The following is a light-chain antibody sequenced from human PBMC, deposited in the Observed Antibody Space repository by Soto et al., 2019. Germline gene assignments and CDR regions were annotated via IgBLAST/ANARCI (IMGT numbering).Light chain of an antibody. CDR1: QSLTSSY. V-gene: IGKV3-20*01. CDR2: GAF. CDR3: QQYGSLIT. J-gene: IGKJ5*01. Sequence: EIVLTQSPGTLSLSPGERATLSCRASQSLTSSYLAWYQQKPGQAPRLLTYGAFSRATGIPDRFSGSGSGTDFTLTISRLEPEDFAVYYCQQYGSLITFGQGTRLEIK.